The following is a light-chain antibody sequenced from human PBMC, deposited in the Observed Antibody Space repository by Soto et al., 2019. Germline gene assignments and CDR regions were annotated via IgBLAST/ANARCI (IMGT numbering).Light chain of an antibody. CDR2: AAS. J-gene: IGKJ1*01. CDR1: QSVISSF. CDR3: QQYNNWPPT. Sequence: IVFKMSPGTQSLSLGERATLSCRASQSVISSFLAWYQQKPGQAPRLLIYAASRMATGIPDRFSGSGSGTDFTLTISRLEPEDVAVYYCQQYNNWPPTFGQGTKVDIK. V-gene: IGKV3-20*01.